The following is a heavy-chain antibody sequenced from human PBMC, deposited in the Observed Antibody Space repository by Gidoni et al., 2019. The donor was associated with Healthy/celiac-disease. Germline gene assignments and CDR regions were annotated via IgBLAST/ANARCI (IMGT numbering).Heavy chain of an antibody. CDR3: ARAGRRDGYNGNFDY. Sequence: EVQLVESGGGLVQPGGSLRLSCAASGFTFSSYSMNWVRQAPGKGLEWVSYIISSSSTIYYADSVKGRFTISRDNAKNSLYLQMNSLRDEDTAVYYCARAGRRDGYNGNFDYWGQGTLVTVSS. J-gene: IGHJ4*02. V-gene: IGHV3-48*02. CDR1: GFTFSSYS. CDR2: IISSSSTI. D-gene: IGHD5-12*01.